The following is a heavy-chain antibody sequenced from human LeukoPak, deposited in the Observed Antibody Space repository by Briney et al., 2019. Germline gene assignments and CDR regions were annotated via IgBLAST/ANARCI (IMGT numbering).Heavy chain of an antibody. D-gene: IGHD3-3*01. J-gene: IGHJ4*02. V-gene: IGHV1-69*05. CDR2: IIPNFGRA. Sequence: ASVKLSCKASGGTFSSYAISWVRQAPGQGLEWIGEIIPNFGRANYAQTFQGRVTITTDESTSTSYMELSTLSSEDTAVYYCARGADSPNGLEYWGQGTLVTVSS. CDR1: GGTFSSYA. CDR3: ARGADSPNGLEY.